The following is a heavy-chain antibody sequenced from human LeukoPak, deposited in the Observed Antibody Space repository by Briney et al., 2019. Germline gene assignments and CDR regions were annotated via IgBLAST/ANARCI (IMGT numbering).Heavy chain of an antibody. J-gene: IGHJ5*02. Sequence: ASVKISRKVRSYIFTDYYMHWVQQDPGKALDWLELVNPEDGEKIYAERFQGIDTRTAGTSTDTAYMELGRLRSEDPAVYYCATMGPEPRRRGGETRWFDPWGQGTLVTVSS. CDR2: VNPEDGEK. V-gene: IGHV1-69-2*01. CDR1: SYIFTDYY. D-gene: IGHD2-21*01. CDR3: ATMGPEPRRRGGETRWFDP.